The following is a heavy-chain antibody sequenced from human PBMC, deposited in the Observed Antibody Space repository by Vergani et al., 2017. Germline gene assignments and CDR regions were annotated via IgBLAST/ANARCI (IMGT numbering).Heavy chain of an antibody. CDR3: AKVPICSGGNCYSPKFDY. CDR2: ISGSGGST. D-gene: IGHD2-15*01. CDR1: QFTFHIYA. J-gene: IGHJ4*02. V-gene: IGHV3-23*01. Sequence: EVQLLESGGGLVQPGGSLRLSCAASQFTFHIYAMTWFRQAPGKGLEWVSAISGSGGSTYYADSVKGRFTISRDNSKNTLFLQMNSLRAEDTAVYYCAKVPICSGGNCYSPKFDYWGQGTLVTVSS.